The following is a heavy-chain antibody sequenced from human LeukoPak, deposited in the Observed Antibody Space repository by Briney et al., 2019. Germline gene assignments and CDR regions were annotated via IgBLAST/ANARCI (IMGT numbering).Heavy chain of an antibody. J-gene: IGHJ4*02. V-gene: IGHV1-24*01. CDR2: FDPEGGET. CDR1: GYTPTELS. Sequence: ASEKVSCKVSGYTPTELSMHWVRQAPRKGLEWMGGFDPEGGETIYAQKFQGRGTKTEDTSTDTAYMELSSLRSGDTAVYYCATAEPVGSLQFDYWGQGTLVTVSS. CDR3: ATAEPVGSLQFDY. D-gene: IGHD3-10*01.